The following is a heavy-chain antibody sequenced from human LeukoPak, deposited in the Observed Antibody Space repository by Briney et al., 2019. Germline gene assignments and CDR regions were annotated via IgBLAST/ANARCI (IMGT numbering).Heavy chain of an antibody. D-gene: IGHD5-12*01. J-gene: IGHJ3*02. CDR1: GYSFTSYW. CDR2: IYPGDSDT. Sequence: GESLKISCKGSGYSFTSYWIGWVRQMPGKGLEWMGIIYPGDSDTRYGPSFQGQVTISADKSISTAYLQWSSLKASDTAMYYCARLTWLRLWAFDIWGQGTMVTVSS. CDR3: ARLTWLRLWAFDI. V-gene: IGHV5-51*01.